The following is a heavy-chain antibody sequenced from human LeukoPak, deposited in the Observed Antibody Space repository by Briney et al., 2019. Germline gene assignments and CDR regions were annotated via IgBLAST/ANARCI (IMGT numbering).Heavy chain of an antibody. CDR2: ISSSSSTI. D-gene: IGHD4-23*01. V-gene: IGHV3-21*04. Sequence: GGSLRLSCAASGFTFSSYSMNWVRQAPGKGLEWVSSISSSSSTIYYADSVKGRFTISRDNAKNSLYLQMSSLRAEDTALYHCARGGGNGFYYYMDVWGKGTTVTVSS. CDR1: GFTFSSYS. CDR3: ARGGGNGFYYYMDV. J-gene: IGHJ6*03.